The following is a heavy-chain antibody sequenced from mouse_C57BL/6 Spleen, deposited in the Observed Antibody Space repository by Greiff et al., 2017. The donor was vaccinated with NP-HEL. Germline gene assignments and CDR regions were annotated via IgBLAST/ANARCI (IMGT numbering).Heavy chain of an antibody. CDR2: INPSSGYT. CDR3: ARDYVSYYYAMDY. V-gene: IGHV1-7*01. D-gene: IGHD1-1*02. CDR1: GYTFTSYW. Sequence: VQLQQSGAELAKPGASVKLSCKASGYTFTSYWMHWVKQRPGQGLEWIGYINPSSGYTKYNQKFKDKATLTADKSSSTAYMQLSSLTYEDSAVYYCARDYVSYYYAMDYWGQGTSVTVSS. J-gene: IGHJ4*01.